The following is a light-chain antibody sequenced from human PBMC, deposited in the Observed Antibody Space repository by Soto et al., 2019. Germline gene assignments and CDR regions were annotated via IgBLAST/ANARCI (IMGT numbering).Light chain of an antibody. Sequence: QSVLTQARSVSGSPGQSVTISCTGTSSDFGGYNYVSWYQQYPGTAPKLMIYDVSLRPSGVPDRFSGSKSGNTASLTISGLQAEGEADYYCCSYAGTYTFYVFGSGTKVTVL. CDR1: SSDFGGYNY. CDR3: CSYAGTYTFYV. J-gene: IGLJ1*01. CDR2: DVS. V-gene: IGLV2-11*01.